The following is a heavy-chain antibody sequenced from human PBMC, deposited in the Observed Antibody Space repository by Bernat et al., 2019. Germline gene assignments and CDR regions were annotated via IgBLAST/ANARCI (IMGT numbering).Heavy chain of an antibody. Sequence: QVQLQQSGPGLVKPSQTLSLTCAISGDSVSNNNAAWNWIRQSPSRGLEWLGRTYQRSKWYNDYAVSVKRRITINPDPSRNQFSLHLNSVTPEDTAVYYCARFVGGDPDYWGQGTLVTVSS. J-gene: IGHJ4*02. CDR2: TYQRSKWYN. CDR3: ARFVGGDPDY. CDR1: GDSVSNNNAA. V-gene: IGHV6-1*01. D-gene: IGHD2-21*02.